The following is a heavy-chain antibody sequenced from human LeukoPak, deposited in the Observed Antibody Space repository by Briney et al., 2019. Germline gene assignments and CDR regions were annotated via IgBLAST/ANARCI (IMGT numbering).Heavy chain of an antibody. Sequence: PSQTLSLTCTVSSVSISSGDSYWSWVRQPPGKGLEWIGNIYYSGNTYYKPSLKSRVTISVDTSKNQFSLKLSSVTAADTAIYYCARVERADFWSGIGYYFDYWGQGTLVTVSS. V-gene: IGHV4-30-4*01. D-gene: IGHD3-3*01. CDR1: SVSISSGDSY. CDR3: ARVERADFWSGIGYYFDY. CDR2: IYYSGNT. J-gene: IGHJ4*02.